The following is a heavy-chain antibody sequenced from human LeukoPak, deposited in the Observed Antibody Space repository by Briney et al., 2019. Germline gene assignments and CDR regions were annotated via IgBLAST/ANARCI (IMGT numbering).Heavy chain of an antibody. CDR1: GGSISSYY. CDR2: IYYSGST. V-gene: IGHV4-59*01. CDR3: ARGFYDRFYYYGMDV. D-gene: IGHD3-22*01. J-gene: IGHJ6*02. Sequence: EASETLSLTCTVSGGSISSYYWSWIRQPPGKGLEWIGYIYYSGSTNYNPSLKSRVTISVDTSKNQFSLKLSSVTAADTAVYYCARGFYDRFYYYGMDVWGQGTTVTVSS.